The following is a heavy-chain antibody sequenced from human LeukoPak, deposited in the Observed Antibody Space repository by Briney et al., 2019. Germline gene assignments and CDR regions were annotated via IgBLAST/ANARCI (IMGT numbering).Heavy chain of an antibody. Sequence: ASVKVSCKASGYPFTSFGISWVRQAPGQGLEWMRWIKGDGYNPHYTQKLQGRVTVTTDTSTSTAYMELRSLTSDDTAMYYCARDSNYTPDYWGQGTLVAVSS. CDR3: ARDSNYTPDY. V-gene: IGHV1-18*01. CDR2: IKGDGYNP. D-gene: IGHD4/OR15-4a*01. CDR1: GYPFTSFG. J-gene: IGHJ4*02.